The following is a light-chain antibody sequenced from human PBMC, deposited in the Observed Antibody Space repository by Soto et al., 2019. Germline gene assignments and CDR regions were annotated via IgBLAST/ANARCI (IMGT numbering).Light chain of an antibody. V-gene: IGKV3-15*01. CDR1: QSVSSN. CDR3: QKYYKWPLP. Sequence: IIMTQSPATLSVSPGERATLSCRASQSVSSNLAWYQQRRGQAPRLLIHGASTRATGIPARFSGSGSGAEFPLTISSLQSEDFAVYYCQKYYKWPLPFGQGTKVEIK. CDR2: GAS. J-gene: IGKJ1*01.